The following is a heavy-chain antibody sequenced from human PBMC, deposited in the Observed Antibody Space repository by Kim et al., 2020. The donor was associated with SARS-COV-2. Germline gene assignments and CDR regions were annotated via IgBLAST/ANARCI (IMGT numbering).Heavy chain of an antibody. V-gene: IGHV3-23*01. D-gene: IGHD2-15*01. J-gene: IGHJ4*02. CDR2: T. CDR3: ARWATPRYFDY. Sequence: TYYADPVKGRFTIYRDNSKNTLYLQMNSLRVDDTAVYYCARWATPRYFDYWGQGILVTVS.